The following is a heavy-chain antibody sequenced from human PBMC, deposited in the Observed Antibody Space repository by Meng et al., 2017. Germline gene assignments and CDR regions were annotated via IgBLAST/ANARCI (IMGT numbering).Heavy chain of an antibody. CDR2: IDWDDDK. CDR3: ARILRGYSGYVYDY. J-gene: IGHJ4*02. Sequence: SGPTLVKPTQTLTLTCTFSVFLLSTSGMCVSWIRQPPGKALEWLALIDWDDDKYYSTSLKTRLTISKNTTKNQVVLTMTNMDPVDAAKYCCARILRGYSGYVYDYWGQGTLVTVSS. CDR1: VFLLSTSGMC. V-gene: IGHV2-70*01. D-gene: IGHD5-12*01.